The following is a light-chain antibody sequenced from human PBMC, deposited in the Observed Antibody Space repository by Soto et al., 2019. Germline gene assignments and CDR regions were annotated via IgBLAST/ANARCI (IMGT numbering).Light chain of an antibody. J-gene: IGKJ1*01. Sequence: ETVMTQSPATLSVSPGERVTLSCRASQSVRSNLAWYQQKPGQAPRLLIHGASTRATGIPARFSGSGSETEFTLTISPLQSEDFAVYYCQHYNNWPPCTFGQGTKVEVK. CDR2: GAS. CDR3: QHYNNWPPCT. CDR1: QSVRSN. V-gene: IGKV3-15*01.